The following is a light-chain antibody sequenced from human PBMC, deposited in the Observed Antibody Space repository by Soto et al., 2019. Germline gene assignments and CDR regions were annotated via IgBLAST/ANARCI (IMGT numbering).Light chain of an antibody. Sequence: QSVLTQPPSVSGAPGQRVTISCTGYNSNIGAGYDVHWYQQLPGTAPKLLISGNSNRPSWVPDLFSASKSGTSASLAITGLQAEDEADYYCQSYDSSLSGWVFGGGTKLTVL. J-gene: IGLJ3*02. CDR2: GNS. CDR1: NSNIGAGYD. CDR3: QSYDSSLSGWV. V-gene: IGLV1-40*01.